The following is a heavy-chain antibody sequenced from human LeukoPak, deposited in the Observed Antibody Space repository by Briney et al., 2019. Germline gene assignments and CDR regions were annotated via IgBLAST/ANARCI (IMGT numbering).Heavy chain of an antibody. D-gene: IGHD3-22*01. J-gene: IGHJ5*02. CDR3: ARERYYYDSSGREPVWFEP. CDR2: IYTSGST. V-gene: IGHV4-4*07. Sequence: SETLSLTCTVSGGSISSYYWSWIRQPAGKGLEWIGRIYTSGSTNYNPSLKSRVTMSVDTSKNQFSLKLSSVTAADTAVYYCARERYYYDSSGREPVWFEPWGQGTLVTVSS. CDR1: GGSISSYY.